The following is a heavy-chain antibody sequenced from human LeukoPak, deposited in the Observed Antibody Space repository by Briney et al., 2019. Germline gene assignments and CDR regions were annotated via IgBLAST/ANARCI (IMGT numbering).Heavy chain of an antibody. Sequence: ASVKVSCKASGYTFTSYYMHWVRQAPGQGLEWMGIIDPSGGSTSYAQKFQGRVTMTRDTSTSTVYMELSSLRSEDTAVYYCASGDSSGCFDYWGQGTLVTVSS. V-gene: IGHV1-46*01. CDR3: ASGDSSGCFDY. CDR2: IDPSGGST. CDR1: GYTFTSYY. J-gene: IGHJ4*02. D-gene: IGHD6-19*01.